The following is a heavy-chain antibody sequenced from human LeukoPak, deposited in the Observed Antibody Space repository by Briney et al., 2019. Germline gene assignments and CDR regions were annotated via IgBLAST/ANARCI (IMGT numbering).Heavy chain of an antibody. CDR2: VCYSRSN. CDR3: ARRNTADASIDF. CDR1: GVSIIGHW. D-gene: IGHD4-17*01. J-gene: IGHJ4*02. Sequence: SETLSLTCSVSGVSIIGHWWSWIRQPPGKGLEWIGDVCYSRSNNYNPSLKSRLTIALDTSNNQFSLNLRSVTATDTAMYYCARRNTADASIDFWGKGTLVTASS. V-gene: IGHV4-59*08.